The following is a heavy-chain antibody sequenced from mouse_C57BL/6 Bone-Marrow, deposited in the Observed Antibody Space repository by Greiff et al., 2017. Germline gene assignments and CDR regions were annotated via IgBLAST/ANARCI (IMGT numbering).Heavy chain of an antibody. V-gene: IGHV1-81*01. CDR3: AAIYYYGSSYYYAMDY. J-gene: IGHJ4*01. Sequence: VQLQQSGAELARPGASVKLSCKASGYTFTSYGISWVKQRTGQGLEWIGEIYPRSGNTYYNEKFKGKATLNADNSSSPAYMELRSLTSEDSAFYFCAAIYYYGSSYYYAMDYWGQGTSVTVSS. CDR1: GYTFTSYG. CDR2: IYPRSGNT. D-gene: IGHD1-1*01.